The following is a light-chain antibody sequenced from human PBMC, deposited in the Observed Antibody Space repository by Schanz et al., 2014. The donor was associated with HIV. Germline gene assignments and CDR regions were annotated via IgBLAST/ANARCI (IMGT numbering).Light chain of an antibody. V-gene: IGKV3-15*01. J-gene: IGKJ3*01. Sequence: EIVLTQSPGTLSLSPGERATLSCRASQSVSSYLAWYQQKPGQAPRLLIYGASTRATGIPARFSGSGSGTEFTLTISSLQSEDFAVYFCQQYGSSSFTFGPGTKVDIK. CDR3: QQYGSSSFT. CDR1: QSVSSY. CDR2: GAS.